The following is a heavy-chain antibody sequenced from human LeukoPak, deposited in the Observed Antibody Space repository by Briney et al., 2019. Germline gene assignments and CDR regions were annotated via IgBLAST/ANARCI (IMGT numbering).Heavy chain of an antibody. CDR2: ISGGGGRT. CDR1: GFTFSTYA. Sequence: GGSLRLSCTASGFTFSTYAMSWVRQAPGKGLEWVSVISGGGGRTYYADSVKGRFTISRDNSENTVFLQMDSLRVEDTAVYYCARELSQIVWGGLDYGGQGTLVSVSS. V-gene: IGHV3-23*01. CDR3: ARELSQIVWGGLDY. D-gene: IGHD2-21*01. J-gene: IGHJ4*02.